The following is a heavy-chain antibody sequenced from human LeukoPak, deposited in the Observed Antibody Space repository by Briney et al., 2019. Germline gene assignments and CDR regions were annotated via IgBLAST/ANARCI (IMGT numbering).Heavy chain of an antibody. J-gene: IGHJ4*02. V-gene: IGHV3-21*01. CDR2: ISSFSSYI. CDR3: ARGPVLA. Sequence: GGSLRLSCAASGFTFNAYGMNWVRQAPGKGLEWVSSISSFSSYIYYADSVKGRFTISRGNAKNSLYLQMNSLRVEDTAVYYCARGPVLAWGQGTLVTVSS. D-gene: IGHD2-15*01. CDR1: GFTFNAYG.